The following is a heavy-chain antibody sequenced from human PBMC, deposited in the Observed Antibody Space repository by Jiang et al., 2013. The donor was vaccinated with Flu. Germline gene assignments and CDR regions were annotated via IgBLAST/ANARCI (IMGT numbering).Heavy chain of an antibody. V-gene: IGHV1-2*04. CDR3: ARKVCSGGSCCLDY. J-gene: IGHJ4*02. CDR1: GYTFTGYY. Sequence: SVKVSCKASGYTFTGYYMHWVRQAPGQGLEWMGWINPNSGGTNYAQKFQGWVTMTRDTSISTAYMELSRLRSDDTAVYYCARKVCSGGSCCLDYWGQGTLVTVSS. CDR2: INPNSGGT. D-gene: IGHD2-15*01.